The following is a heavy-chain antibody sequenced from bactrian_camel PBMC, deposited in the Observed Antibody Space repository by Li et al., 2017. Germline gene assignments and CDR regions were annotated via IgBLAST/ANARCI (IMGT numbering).Heavy chain of an antibody. CDR1: GYTYNRNC. Sequence: HVQLVESGGGLVQPGGSLRLSCAASGYTYNRNCMAWFRQAPGKEREGVARIATGSGNTYYADSVKGRFTISKDDSERILYLQMNSLKPEDTAVYYCAAVARARSDSTWHSLPILAEARFESWGQGTQVTVS. J-gene: IGHJ6*01. CDR3: AAVARARSDSTWHSLPILAEARFES. V-gene: IGHV3S1*01. CDR2: IATGSGNT. D-gene: IGHD6*01.